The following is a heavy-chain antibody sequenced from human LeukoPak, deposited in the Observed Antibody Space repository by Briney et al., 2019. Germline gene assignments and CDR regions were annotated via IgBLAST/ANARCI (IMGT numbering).Heavy chain of an antibody. D-gene: IGHD3-22*01. Sequence: SETLSLTRTVSGGSISSGGYYWSWIRQHPGKGLEWIGYIYYSGSTSYNPSLQSRVTISVDTSKNQFSLKLSSVTAADTAVYYCARESTSYYPDAFDFWGQGTMVTVSS. V-gene: IGHV4-31*03. CDR1: GGSISSGGYY. J-gene: IGHJ3*01. CDR3: ARESTSYYPDAFDF. CDR2: IYYSGST.